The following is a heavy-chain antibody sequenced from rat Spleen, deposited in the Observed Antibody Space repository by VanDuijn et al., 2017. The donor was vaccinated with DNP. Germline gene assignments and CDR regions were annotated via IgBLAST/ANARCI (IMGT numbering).Heavy chain of an antibody. D-gene: IGHD1-11*01. CDR1: GFTFSSYW. J-gene: IGHJ2*01. CDR3: VKVGYYYFDD. CDR2: INGDGDKS. Sequence: EVQLVETGGGLVQPGRSLKLSCVASGFTFSSYWMYWIRQAPGQGLEWVASINGDGDKSYYPDSVNGRFTISRNNAENTVYLQMNSLRSEDTATYYWVKVGYYYFDDWGQGVMVTVSS. V-gene: IGHV5-58*01.